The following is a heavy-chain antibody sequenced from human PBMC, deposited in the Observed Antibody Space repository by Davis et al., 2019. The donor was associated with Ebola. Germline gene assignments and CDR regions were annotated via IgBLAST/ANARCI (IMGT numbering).Heavy chain of an antibody. Sequence: GESLKISCAASGFTFSGSAMHWVRQASGKGLEWVGRIRSKANSYATAYAASVKGRFTISRDDSKNTAYLQMNSLKTEDTAVYCCTVTVTHFDNWGKGTLVTVSS. CDR3: TVTVTHFDN. V-gene: IGHV3-73*01. CDR2: IRSKANSYAT. CDR1: GFTFSGSA. D-gene: IGHD4-17*01. J-gene: IGHJ4*02.